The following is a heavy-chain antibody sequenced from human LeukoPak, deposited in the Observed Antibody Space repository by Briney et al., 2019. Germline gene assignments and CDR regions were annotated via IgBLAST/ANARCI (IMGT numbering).Heavy chain of an antibody. Sequence: PGGSLRLSCETPGFTVSSNYMSWVRQAPGKGLEWVSVIYDSGTTYYADSVKGRFLIFRDTSKNTVDLQMNSLRVEDTAVYYCAGRRSSGWYAYWGQGTLVTVSS. D-gene: IGHD6-19*01. CDR3: AGRRSSGWYAY. V-gene: IGHV3-53*01. CDR1: GFTVSSNY. J-gene: IGHJ4*02. CDR2: IYDSGTT.